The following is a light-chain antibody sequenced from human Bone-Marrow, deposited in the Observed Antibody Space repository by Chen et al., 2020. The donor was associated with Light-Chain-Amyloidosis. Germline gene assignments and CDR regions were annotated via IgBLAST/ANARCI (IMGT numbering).Light chain of an antibody. CDR3: QRSYTTPLGT. V-gene: IGKV1-39*01. CDR2: AAS. CDR1: QSITTY. J-gene: IGKJ3*01. Sequence: DIQMTQSPSSLSASVGDRVTIACRASQSITTYLNWYQQKPGKAPKLLIYAASSLQSGVPSSFSGIGCGRDFTRTINGLQPEEFATYYWQRSYTTPLGTFGPGTRVD.